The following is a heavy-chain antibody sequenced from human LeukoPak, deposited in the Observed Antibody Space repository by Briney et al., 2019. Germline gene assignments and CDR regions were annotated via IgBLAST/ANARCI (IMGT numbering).Heavy chain of an antibody. CDR2: ITVDGATT. CDR3: AKDYGNYRGFAF. Sequence: GGSLRLSCSASGFTFAQYMMHWVRQSPGKGLEGVCHITVDGATTHYAYSVKCRFTISRDNRKNSLYLQMNRLRTEDTALYYCAKDYGNYRGFAFWGQGTLVTVSS. V-gene: IGHV3-43*01. CDR1: GFTFAQYM. D-gene: IGHD3-22*01. J-gene: IGHJ4*02.